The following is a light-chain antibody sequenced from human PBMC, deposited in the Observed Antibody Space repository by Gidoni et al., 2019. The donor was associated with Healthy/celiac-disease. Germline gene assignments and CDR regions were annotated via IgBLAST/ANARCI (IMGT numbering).Light chain of an antibody. CDR1: SSNIGSNY. Sequence: QSVLTPPPSASGTPGQRVTISCSGSSSNIGSNYVYWYHQLPGTAPKLLIYRNNQRPSGVPDRFSGSKSGTSASLAISGLRSEDEADYYCAAWDDSLSGVVFGGGTKLTVL. V-gene: IGLV1-47*01. CDR3: AAWDDSLSGVV. CDR2: RNN. J-gene: IGLJ2*01.